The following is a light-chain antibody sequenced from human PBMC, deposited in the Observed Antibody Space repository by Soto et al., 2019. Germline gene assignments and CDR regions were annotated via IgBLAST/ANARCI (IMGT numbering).Light chain of an antibody. CDR1: NIGSKS. Sequence: SYELTQPPSVSVAPGQTATITCGGSNIGSKSVYWYQQRPGQAPVLVVYDDRDRPSGIPDRFSGSNSGNTATLTISRVEVGDEADYHCQEWDSTLDQWIFGGGTKLTVL. V-gene: IGLV3-21*02. CDR2: DDR. CDR3: QEWDSTLDQWI. J-gene: IGLJ2*01.